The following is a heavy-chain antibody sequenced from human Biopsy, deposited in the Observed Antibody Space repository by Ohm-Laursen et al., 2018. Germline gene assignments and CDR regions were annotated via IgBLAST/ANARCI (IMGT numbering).Heavy chain of an antibody. CDR3: ARTLWPALYFDD. D-gene: IGHD5-18*01. J-gene: IGHJ4*02. V-gene: IGHV4-59*01. Sequence: GTLSLTCIVSGGSISGYHWSWIRKSPGKGLEWLAYISYTGGITSNPSLNGRATMSLDTSKNQFSLRLIYVTAADTAFYYCARTLWPALYFDDWGQGTLVTVSS. CDR2: ISYTGGI. CDR1: GGSISGYH.